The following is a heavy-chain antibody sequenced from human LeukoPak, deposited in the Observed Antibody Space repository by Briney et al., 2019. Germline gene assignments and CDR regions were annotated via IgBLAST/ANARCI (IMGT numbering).Heavy chain of an antibody. D-gene: IGHD4-17*01. CDR2: INHDGSET. CDR3: ARGRTDDYGDYLPFDY. Sequence: PGGSLRLSCAASGFTFSGYWMTWVRQAPGKGLEWVANINHDGSETHYVDSVKGRFTISRDNAKNSVYLQLNSLSAEDTAVYYCARGRTDDYGDYLPFDYWGQGTLVTVSS. CDR1: GFTFSGYW. V-gene: IGHV3-7*01. J-gene: IGHJ4*02.